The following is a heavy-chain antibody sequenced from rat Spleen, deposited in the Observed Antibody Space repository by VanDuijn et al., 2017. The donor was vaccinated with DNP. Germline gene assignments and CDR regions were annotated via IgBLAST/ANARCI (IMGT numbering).Heavy chain of an antibody. V-gene: IGHV3-1*01. CDR1: GYSVTRNY. J-gene: IGHJ2*01. CDR2: ISYSGST. D-gene: IGHD1-5*01. CDR3: ARPPNIGTTFFDF. Sequence: EVQLQESGPGLVKPSQSLSLTCSVTGYSVTRNYWGWIRKFPGNKMEWIGHISYSGSTGYNPSLNSRISITRDTSKNQFFLQLNSVTTEDTATYYCARPPNIGTTFFDFWGQGVMVTVSS.